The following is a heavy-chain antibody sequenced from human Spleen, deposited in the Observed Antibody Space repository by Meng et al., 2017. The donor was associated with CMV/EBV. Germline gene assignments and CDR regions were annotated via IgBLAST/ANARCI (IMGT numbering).Heavy chain of an antibody. CDR3: ARAGKKGDFWSTLPDGFDI. V-gene: IGHV4-34*01. CDR2: INQSGST. D-gene: IGHD3-3*01. CDR1: GGHFSGYY. Sequence: GSLRLSCAVYGGHFSGYYWSWIRQPPGKGLEWIGEINQSGSTKYNPTLKSRVTISLDTSKNQVSLKLSSVTAADTAVYYCARAGKKGDFWSTLPDGFDIWGQGTMVTVSS. J-gene: IGHJ3*02.